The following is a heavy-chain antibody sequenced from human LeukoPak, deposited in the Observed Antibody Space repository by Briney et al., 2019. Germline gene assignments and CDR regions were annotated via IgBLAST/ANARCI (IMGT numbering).Heavy chain of an antibody. CDR3: ARVNWGSADY. D-gene: IGHD7-27*01. J-gene: IGHJ4*02. CDR2: ISYDGSNK. CDR1: GFPFRSYA. Sequence: PGGSLRLSCAASGFPFRSYAMPWVRQAPGKGLEWVAVISYDGSNKYYADSVKGRSTISRDNSKNTLYLQMNSLRAEDTAVFYCARVNWGSADYWGQGTLVTVSS. V-gene: IGHV3-30-3*01.